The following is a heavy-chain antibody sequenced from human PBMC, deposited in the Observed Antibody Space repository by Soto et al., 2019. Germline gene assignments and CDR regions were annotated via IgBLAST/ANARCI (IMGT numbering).Heavy chain of an antibody. CDR1: GESITSLGYY. CDR2: VSYTGST. V-gene: IGHV4-31*03. J-gene: IGHJ4*02. Sequence: QVHLQASGPGLVKPSQTLSLACSVSGESITSLGYYWTWVRQPPGKGLEWIGFVSYTGSTFYNSALRSRVTISRHTSKNQFFLDVKSVTVADTAMYFCTRGDYWGQGVLVTVSS. CDR3: TRGDY.